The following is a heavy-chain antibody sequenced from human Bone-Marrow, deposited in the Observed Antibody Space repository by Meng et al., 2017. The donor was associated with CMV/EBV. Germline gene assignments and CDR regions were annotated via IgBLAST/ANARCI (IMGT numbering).Heavy chain of an antibody. Sequence: GESLKISCAASGITFSDYSMDWVRQAPGKGLEWVSSVSRSSDYVYYADSVKGRFTISRDNAQNSLYLQMSTLRAEDTAVYYCARDLFDYWGQGTLVTVSS. V-gene: IGHV3-21*01. CDR1: GITFSDYS. CDR3: ARDLFDY. J-gene: IGHJ4*02. CDR2: VSRSSDYV.